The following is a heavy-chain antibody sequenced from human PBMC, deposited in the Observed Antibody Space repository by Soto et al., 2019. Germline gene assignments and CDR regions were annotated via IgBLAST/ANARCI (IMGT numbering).Heavy chain of an antibody. Sequence: QVQLVQSGAEVKKPGSSLKVSCKASRGTFTNYAFSWVRQAPGQGLEWMGGIIPVFGTPDYAQKFQGRVTITADESTRTASMELSSLRSDDTAVYYCARERSVGYCITTTCPKPFYYYAMDVWGQGTTVTVSS. D-gene: IGHD2-2*01. V-gene: IGHV1-69*12. CDR3: ARERSVGYCITTTCPKPFYYYAMDV. J-gene: IGHJ6*02. CDR2: IIPVFGTP. CDR1: RGTFTNYA.